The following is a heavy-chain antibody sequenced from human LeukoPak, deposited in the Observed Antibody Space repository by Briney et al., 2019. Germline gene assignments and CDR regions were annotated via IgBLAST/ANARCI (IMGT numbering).Heavy chain of an antibody. J-gene: IGHJ4*02. CDR3: ARPFYDSSGFPE. Sequence: GALRLLFAASGFTLSNYWQHLVRQASGKGPVWVLSFYSDGSSTSYADSVKGRFTISRDNAKNTLYLQMNSLRAEDTAVYYCARPFYDSSGFPEWGQGTLVTVSS. D-gene: IGHD3-22*01. CDR2: FYSDGSST. V-gene: IGHV3-74*01. CDR1: GFTLSNYW.